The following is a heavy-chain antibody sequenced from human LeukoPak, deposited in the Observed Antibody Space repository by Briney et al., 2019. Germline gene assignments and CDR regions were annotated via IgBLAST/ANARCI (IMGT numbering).Heavy chain of an antibody. CDR2: IIPIFGTA. V-gene: IGHV1-69*13. D-gene: IGHD1-14*01. Sequence: SVKASCKASGGTFSSYAISWVRQAPGQGLEWMGGIIPIFGTAKYAQKFQGRVTITADESTSTAYMELSSLRSEDTAVYYSARDSSDFRNLIPHWGQGTLVTVSS. J-gene: IGHJ1*01. CDR3: ARDSSDFRNLIPH. CDR1: GGTFSSYA.